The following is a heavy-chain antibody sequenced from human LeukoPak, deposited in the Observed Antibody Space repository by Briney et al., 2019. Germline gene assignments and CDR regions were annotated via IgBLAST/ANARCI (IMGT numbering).Heavy chain of an antibody. Sequence: GGSLRLSCAASGFTFSTHWMIWLRQAPGKGPEWVANIKQDGSEKYYVDSVKGRFIISRDNAKNSLYLQMNSLRADDTAVYYCANALGAHYFDSWGQGTLVTVSS. CDR2: IKQDGSEK. D-gene: IGHD1-26*01. V-gene: IGHV3-7*05. J-gene: IGHJ4*02. CDR1: GFTFSTHW. CDR3: ANALGAHYFDS.